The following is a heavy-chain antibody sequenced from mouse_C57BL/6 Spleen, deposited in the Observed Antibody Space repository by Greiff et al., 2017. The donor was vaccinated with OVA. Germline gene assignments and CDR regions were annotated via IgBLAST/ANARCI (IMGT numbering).Heavy chain of an antibody. CDR3: ARGGITTVVAPFAY. CDR2: IDPSDSYT. Sequence: QVQLKQPGAELVKPGASVKLSCKASGYTFTSYWMQWVKQRPGQGLEWIGEIDPSDSYTNYNQKFKGKATLTVDTSSSTAYMQLSSLTSEDSAVYYCARGGITTVVAPFAYWGQGTLVTVSA. V-gene: IGHV1-50*01. CDR1: GYTFTSYW. J-gene: IGHJ3*01. D-gene: IGHD1-1*01.